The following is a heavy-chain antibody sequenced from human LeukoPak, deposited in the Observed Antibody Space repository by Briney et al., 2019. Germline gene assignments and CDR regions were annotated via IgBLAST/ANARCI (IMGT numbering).Heavy chain of an antibody. J-gene: IGHJ5*02. CDR3: DTPLRNGGMGYSRAIWFDP. CDR1: GGSVSSSTYH. Sequence: PSETLSLTCTVSGGSVSSSTYHWVWIRQPPGKGLEWIASIYYTGHNYYNPSLKSRVTISVDTAKNHFSLNLNSLTAAAPAVYAPDTPLRNGGMGYSRAIWFDPWGQGTLVSVSS. D-gene: IGHD2-15*01. V-gene: IGHV4-39*02. CDR2: IYYTGHN.